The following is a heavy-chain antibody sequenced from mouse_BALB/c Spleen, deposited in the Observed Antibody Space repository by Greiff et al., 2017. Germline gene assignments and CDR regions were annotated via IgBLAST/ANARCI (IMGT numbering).Heavy chain of an antibody. V-gene: IGHV1-4*01. J-gene: IGHJ4*01. Sequence: VQLVESGAELARPGASVKMSCKASGYTFTSYTMHWVKQRPGQGLEWIGYINPSSGYTNYNQKFKDKATLTADKSSSTAYMQLSSLTSEDSAVYYCAREGYVGYYAMDYWGQGTSVTVSS. CDR1: GYTFTSYT. D-gene: IGHD3-1*01. CDR3: AREGYVGYYAMDY. CDR2: INPSSGYT.